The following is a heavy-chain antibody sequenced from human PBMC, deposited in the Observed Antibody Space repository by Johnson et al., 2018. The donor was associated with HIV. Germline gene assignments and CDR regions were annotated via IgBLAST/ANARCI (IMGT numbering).Heavy chain of an antibody. V-gene: IGHV3-23*04. CDR1: GFTFSSYA. Sequence: VQLVESGGGVVQPGRSLILSCAASGFTFSSYAMHWVRQAPGKGLEWVSAISGSGGSTYYADSVKGRFTISRDNSKNTLYLQMNSLRAEDTAVYYCAKEGADYNFWSGYSSNAFDIWGQGTMVTVSS. D-gene: IGHD3-3*01. CDR2: ISGSGGST. CDR3: AKEGADYNFWSGYSSNAFDI. J-gene: IGHJ3*02.